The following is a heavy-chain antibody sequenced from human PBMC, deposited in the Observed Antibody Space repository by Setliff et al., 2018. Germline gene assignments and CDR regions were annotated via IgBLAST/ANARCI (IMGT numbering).Heavy chain of an antibody. D-gene: IGHD3-16*01. J-gene: IGHJ3*02. CDR3: AAGGGDDAFDI. Sequence: RLSCAASGFTFSTYSMSWVRQAPGKGLEWVAVISYDGSNKYYADSVKGRFTISRDNSKNTLYLQMNSLRAEDTAVYYCAAGGGDDAFDIWGQGTMVTVSS. CDR1: GFTFSTYS. V-gene: IGHV3-30*04. CDR2: ISYDGSNK.